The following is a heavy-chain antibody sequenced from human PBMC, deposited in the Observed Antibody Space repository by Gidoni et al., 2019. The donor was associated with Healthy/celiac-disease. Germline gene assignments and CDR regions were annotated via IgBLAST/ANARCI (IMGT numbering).Heavy chain of an antibody. CDR1: GGSISSSSYY. V-gene: IGHV4-39*01. D-gene: IGHD2-15*01. J-gene: IGHJ4*02. CDR2: IYYSGRT. CDR3: ARLTLGYCSGGSCFVDY. Sequence: QLQLQESGPGLVTPSETLSLTCTVSGGSISSSSYYWGWIRQPPGKGLEWIGSIYYSGRTYYNPSLKSRVTISVDTSKNQFSRKLSSVTAADTAVYYCARLTLGYCSGGSCFVDYWGQGTLVTVSS.